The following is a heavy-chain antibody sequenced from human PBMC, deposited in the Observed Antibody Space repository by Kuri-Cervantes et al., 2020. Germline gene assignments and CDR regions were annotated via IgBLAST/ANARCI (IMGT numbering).Heavy chain of an antibody. J-gene: IGHJ4*02. D-gene: IGHD2-2*02. V-gene: IGHV3-20*04. Sequence: GESLKISCAASGFTFDDYGMSWVRQAPGKGLEWVSGINWNGGSTGYADSVKGRFTISRDNAKNSLYLQMNSLRAEDTAVYYCAKSKVIPRTYFDYWGQGTLVTVSS. CDR1: GFTFDDYG. CDR3: AKSKVIPRTYFDY. CDR2: INWNGGST.